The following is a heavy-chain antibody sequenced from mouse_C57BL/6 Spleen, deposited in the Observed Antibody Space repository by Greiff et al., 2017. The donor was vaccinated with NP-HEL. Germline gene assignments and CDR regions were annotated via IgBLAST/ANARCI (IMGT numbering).Heavy chain of an antibody. CDR1: GYSITSGYY. CDR3: ARRADYYGSSSAY. J-gene: IGHJ3*01. V-gene: IGHV3-6*01. CDR2: ISYDGSN. Sequence: DVKLQESGPGLVKPSQSLSLTCSVTGYSITSGYYWNWIRQFPGNKLEWMGYISYDGSNNYNPSLKNRISITRDTSKNQFFLKLNSVTTEDTATYYCARRADYYGSSSAYWGQGTLVTVSA. D-gene: IGHD1-1*01.